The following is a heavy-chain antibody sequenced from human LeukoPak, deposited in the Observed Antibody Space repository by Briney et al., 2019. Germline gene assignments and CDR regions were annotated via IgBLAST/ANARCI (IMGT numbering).Heavy chain of an antibody. CDR3: ARHDYGGNSGDY. V-gene: IGHV3-23*01. D-gene: IGHD4-23*01. Sequence: GGSLRLSCAASGFTFSSYAMSWVRQAPGKGLEWVSAISGSGGSTYYADSVKGRFTISRDNAKNSLYLQMNSLRDEDTAVYCCARHDYGGNSGDYWGQGTLVTISS. CDR2: ISGSGGST. J-gene: IGHJ4*02. CDR1: GFTFSSYA.